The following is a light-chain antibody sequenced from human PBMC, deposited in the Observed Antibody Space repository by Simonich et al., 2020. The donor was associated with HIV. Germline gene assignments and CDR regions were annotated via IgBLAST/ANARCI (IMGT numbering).Light chain of an antibody. CDR1: QSVSSN. V-gene: IGKV3-15*01. CDR3: QQYKNWPPWT. CDR2: GAS. Sequence: EIVMTQSPATLSVSPGETAPLSCRTSQSVSSNLAWYQQKPGRAPRLLIYGASTRATGIPARFSGSGSGTEFTLTISNLQSEDFGVYYCQQYKNWPPWTFGQGTNVEIK. J-gene: IGKJ1*01.